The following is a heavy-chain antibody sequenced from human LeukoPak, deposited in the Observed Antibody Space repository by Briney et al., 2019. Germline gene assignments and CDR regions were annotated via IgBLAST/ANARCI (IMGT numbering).Heavy chain of an antibody. CDR2: TYYRSKWYN. CDR3: ARDGASGYSYGYFGDAFDI. J-gene: IGHJ3*02. Sequence: SQTLSLTCAISGDSVSSNSAAWNWIRQSPSRGLEWLGRTYYRSKWYNDYAVSVKSRITINPDTSKNQFSLQLNSVTPEDTAVYYCARDGASGYSYGYFGDAFDIWGQGTMVTVSS. D-gene: IGHD5-18*01. V-gene: IGHV6-1*01. CDR1: GDSVSSNSAA.